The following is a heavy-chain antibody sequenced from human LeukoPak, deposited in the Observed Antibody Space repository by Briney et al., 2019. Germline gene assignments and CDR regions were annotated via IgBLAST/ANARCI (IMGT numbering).Heavy chain of an antibody. CDR1: GFTFSDYY. J-gene: IGHJ3*02. Sequence: GGSLRLSCAASGFTFSDYYMSWIRQAPGKGLEWVSYISSSGSTIYYADSVKGRFTISRDNAKNSLYLQMNSLRAEDTAVYYCARDVPQQWLVPTRDGAFDIWGQGTMVTVSS. V-gene: IGHV3-11*04. D-gene: IGHD6-19*01. CDR2: ISSSGSTI. CDR3: ARDVPQQWLVPTRDGAFDI.